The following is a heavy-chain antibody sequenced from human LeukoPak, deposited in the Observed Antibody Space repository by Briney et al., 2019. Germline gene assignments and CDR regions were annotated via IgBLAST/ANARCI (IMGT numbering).Heavy chain of an antibody. CDR1: GGSISSGSYY. CDR3: ARGAAAAGFDY. V-gene: IGHV4-61*02. J-gene: IGHJ4*02. CDR2: IYTSGST. Sequence: PSQTLSLTCTVSGGSISSGSYYWSWIRQPAGKGLEWIGRIYTSGSTNYNPSLKSRVTISVDTSKNQFSLKLSSVTAADTAVYYCARGAAAAGFDYWGQGTLVTVSS. D-gene: IGHD6-13*01.